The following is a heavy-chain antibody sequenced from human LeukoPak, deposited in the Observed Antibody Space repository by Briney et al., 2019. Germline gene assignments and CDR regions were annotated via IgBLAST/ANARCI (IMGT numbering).Heavy chain of an antibody. Sequence: SETLSLTCTVSDGSISDYSWSWIRQPPGKGLEWIGYIYYSGSTNYNPSLKSRVTISLDTSKNQFSLKLSSVTAADTAVYYCARDAIVGATNWFDPWGQGALVTVSS. CDR3: ARDAIVGATNWFDP. J-gene: IGHJ5*02. CDR2: IYYSGST. D-gene: IGHD1-26*01. V-gene: IGHV4-59*01. CDR1: DGSISDYS.